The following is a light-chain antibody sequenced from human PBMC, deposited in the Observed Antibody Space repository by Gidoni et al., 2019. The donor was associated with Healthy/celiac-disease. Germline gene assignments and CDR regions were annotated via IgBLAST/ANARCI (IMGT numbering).Light chain of an antibody. J-gene: IGKJ1*01. CDR3: QQYGSEPGT. CDR2: GAS. CDR1: QSVSSSY. Sequence: IVLTHSPGTLSLSPGERATLSCRASQSVSSSYLAWYQQKPGQAPRRLIYGASSRATGIPDRFSGSGSGTDCTITISRLEPEDVAVYYCQQYGSEPGTFGQXTKVEIK. V-gene: IGKV3-20*01.